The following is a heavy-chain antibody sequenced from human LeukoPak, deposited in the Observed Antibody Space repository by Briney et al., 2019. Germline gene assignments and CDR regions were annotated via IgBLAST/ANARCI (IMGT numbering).Heavy chain of an antibody. D-gene: IGHD6-19*01. J-gene: IGHJ6*02. CDR2: IYSGGST. CDR1: GFTVSSNY. V-gene: IGHV3-66*01. Sequence: GGSLRLSCAASGFTVSSNYMSWVRQAPGKGLEWVSVIYSGGSTYYADSVKGRFTISRDNSKNTLYLQMNSLRAEDTAVYYCARGESGSSGWYDYYGMDVWGQGTTVTVSS. CDR3: ARGESGSSGWYDYYGMDV.